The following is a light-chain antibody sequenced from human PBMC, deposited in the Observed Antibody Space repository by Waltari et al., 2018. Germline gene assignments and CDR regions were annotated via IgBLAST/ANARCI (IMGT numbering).Light chain of an antibody. CDR3: QQDYTIPYT. Sequence: DIQMTQSPSSLSASVGDRVTVTCRASQGINEELSWYQQKPGKAPSLLIYAASSLQTGVSSRFRGSGSGTDFTLTISSLQPEDVATYYCQQDYTIPYTFGQGTQVEIK. J-gene: IGKJ2*01. CDR2: AAS. V-gene: IGKV1-27*01. CDR1: QGINEE.